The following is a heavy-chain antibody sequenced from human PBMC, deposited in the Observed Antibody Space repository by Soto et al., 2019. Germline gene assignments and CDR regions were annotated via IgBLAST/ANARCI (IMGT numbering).Heavy chain of an antibody. CDR2: IYYSGST. CDR3: ARATWFGELAVKTGTFDY. CDR1: GGSISSGGYY. Sequence: SETLSLTCTVSGGSISSGGYYWSWIRQHPGKGLEWIGYIYYSGSTYYNPSLKSRVTISVDTSKNQFSLKLSSVTAADTAVYYCARATWFGELAVKTGTFDYWGQGTLVTVSS. V-gene: IGHV4-31*03. D-gene: IGHD3-10*01. J-gene: IGHJ4*02.